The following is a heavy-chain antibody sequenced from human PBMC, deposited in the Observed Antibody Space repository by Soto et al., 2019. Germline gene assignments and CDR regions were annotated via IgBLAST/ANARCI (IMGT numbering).Heavy chain of an antibody. Sequence: SETLSLTCTASGGPISTYYLSWVRQPPGKGLEWIAYIAYTGITGYNPSLMSRVTISGDTSQIAFSLKMTSVTAADTAVYYCARDGFSGYEALDYWGQGILVTVS. V-gene: IGHV4-59*01. CDR3: ARDGFSGYEALDY. CDR2: IAYTGIT. CDR1: GGPISTYY. J-gene: IGHJ4*02. D-gene: IGHD5-12*01.